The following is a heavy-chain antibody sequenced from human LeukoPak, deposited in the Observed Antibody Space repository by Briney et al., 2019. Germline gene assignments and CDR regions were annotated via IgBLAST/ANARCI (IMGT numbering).Heavy chain of an antibody. Sequence: GGSLRLSCAASGFTFSPYTMNWVRQAPGKGLEWVSSITSSSTYIYYIDSVKGRFTISRDNAKNSLYLQMNSLRAEDTAVYYCARGENYFQYWGQGTLVTVSS. V-gene: IGHV3-21*01. CDR1: GFTFSPYT. CDR2: ITSSSTYI. CDR3: ARGENYFQY. D-gene: IGHD2-21*01. J-gene: IGHJ1*01.